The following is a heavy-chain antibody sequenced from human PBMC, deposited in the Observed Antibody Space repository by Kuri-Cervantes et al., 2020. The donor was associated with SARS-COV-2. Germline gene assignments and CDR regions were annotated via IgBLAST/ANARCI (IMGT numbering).Heavy chain of an antibody. V-gene: IGHV3-49*04. CDR1: GFTLGDYA. D-gene: IGHD3-3*01. Sequence: GGSLRLSCTASGFTLGDYAMSWVRQAPGKGLEWVGFIRSKAYGGTTEYAASVKGRFTISRDDSKSIAYLQMNSLKTEDTAVYYCTRAPEGDFWSGYYYFDYWGQGTLVTVSS. CDR3: TRAPEGDFWSGYYYFDY. J-gene: IGHJ4*02. CDR2: IRSKAYGGTT.